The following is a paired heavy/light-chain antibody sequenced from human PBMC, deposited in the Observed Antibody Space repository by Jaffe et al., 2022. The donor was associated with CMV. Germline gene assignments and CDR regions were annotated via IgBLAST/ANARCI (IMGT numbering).Heavy chain of an antibody. V-gene: IGHV1-18*01. J-gene: IGHJ4*02. CDR1: GYTFTSYG. CDR2: ISPYNGDT. D-gene: IGHD3-9*01. Sequence: QVQVVQSGPEVKRPGASVRVSCKTSGYTFTSYGIGWVRQAPGQGLEWVGWISPYNGDTNYAQKLQGRVTLTRDRSTSTAFLELRSLRSDDTAVYFCARDGVLRYFDWSTPGGEYSGSYFDYWGQGTLVTVSS. CDR3: ARDGVLRYFDWSTPGGEYSGSYFDY.
Light chain of an antibody. CDR2: DVT. Sequence: QSALTQPPSASGSPGQSVTISCTGTSSDVGGYNYVSWYLQHPGKAPELLIYDVTKRPSGVPDRFSGSRSGNTASLTVSGLQADDEADYFCSSYAGSNTVVFGGGTKLTVL. CDR1: SSDVGGYNY. CDR3: SSYAGSNTVV. J-gene: IGLJ2*01. V-gene: IGLV2-8*01.